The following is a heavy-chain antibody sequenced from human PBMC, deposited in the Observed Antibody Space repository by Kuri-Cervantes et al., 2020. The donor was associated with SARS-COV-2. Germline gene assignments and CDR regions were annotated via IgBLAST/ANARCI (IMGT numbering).Heavy chain of an antibody. J-gene: IGHJ6*03. CDR2: IYYSGST. V-gene: IGHV4-39*01. CDR3: ARSGKGNYYYYYMDV. D-gene: IGHD3-10*01. CDR1: GGSISSGSYY. Sequence: SETLSLTCTVSGGSISSGSYYWSWIRQPAGKGLEWIGSIYYSGSTYYNPSLKSRVTISVDTSKNQFSLKLSSVTAADTAVYYCARSGKGNYYYYYMDVWGKGTTVTVSS.